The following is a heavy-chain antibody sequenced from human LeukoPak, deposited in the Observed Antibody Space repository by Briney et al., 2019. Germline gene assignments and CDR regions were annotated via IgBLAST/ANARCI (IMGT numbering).Heavy chain of an antibody. CDR2: ISGSGGST. Sequence: GGSLRLSCAASGFTFSRNGMTWVRQAPGKGLEWVSAISGSGGSTYYADSVKGRFTISRDNSKNTLYLQMNSLRAEDTAVYYCAKGWYYDFWSGPYYFDYWGQGTLVTVSS. CDR1: GFTFSRNG. J-gene: IGHJ4*02. D-gene: IGHD3-3*01. V-gene: IGHV3-23*01. CDR3: AKGWYYDFWSGPYYFDY.